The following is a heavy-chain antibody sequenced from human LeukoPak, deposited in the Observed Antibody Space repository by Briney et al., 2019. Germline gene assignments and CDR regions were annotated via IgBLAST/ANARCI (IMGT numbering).Heavy chain of an antibody. CDR3: AKGPVLLWFGNPNGGAFDI. CDR1: GFTFSSYG. D-gene: IGHD3-10*01. J-gene: IGHJ3*02. Sequence: GGSLRLSCAASGFTFSSYGMHWVRQAPGKGLEWVAVISYDGSNKYYADSVKGRFTISRDNSKNTLYLQMNSLRAEDTAVYYCAKGPVLLWFGNPNGGAFDIWGQGTMVTVSS. CDR2: ISYDGSNK. V-gene: IGHV3-30*18.